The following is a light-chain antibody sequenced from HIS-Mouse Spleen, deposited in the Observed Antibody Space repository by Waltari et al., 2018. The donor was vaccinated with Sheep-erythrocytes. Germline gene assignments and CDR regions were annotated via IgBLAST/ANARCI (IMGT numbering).Light chain of an antibody. CDR1: SSDVGGYTY. CDR2: DVS. J-gene: IGLJ3*02. CDR3: CSYAGSYTWV. Sequence: QSALTQPRSVSGSPGQSVTISCTGTSSDVGGYTYVPCYQQHPGKAPKLMIYDVSKRPSGVPDRFSGSKSGNTASLTISGLQAEDEADYYCCSYAGSYTWVFGGGTKLTVL. V-gene: IGLV2-11*01.